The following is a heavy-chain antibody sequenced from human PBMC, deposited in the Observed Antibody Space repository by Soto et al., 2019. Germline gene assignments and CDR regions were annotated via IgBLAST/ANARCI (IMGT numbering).Heavy chain of an antibody. V-gene: IGHV1-18*04. Sequence: ASVKVSCKVSGYTFTGYYLHWARQAPGQGLEWMGWINPDNGAANYAQKLQGRVTMTTDTSTSTAYMELRSLRSDDTAVYYCARTTTVTTAWFDPWGQGTLVTVSS. J-gene: IGHJ5*02. CDR1: GYTFTGYY. D-gene: IGHD4-17*01. CDR2: INPDNGAA. CDR3: ARTTTVTTAWFDP.